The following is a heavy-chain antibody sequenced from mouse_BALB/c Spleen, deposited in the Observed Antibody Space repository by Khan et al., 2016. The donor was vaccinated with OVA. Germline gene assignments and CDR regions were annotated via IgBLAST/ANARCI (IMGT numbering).Heavy chain of an antibody. Sequence: QVQLQQSGAELVRPGVSVKISCKGSGYTFTDYTMHWVKQRHAKSLEWIGVISTYYGDTNYNQKFKGKATMTVDKSSNTAYMDLDRLTSEDSAIYYCARGGVGERFAYWGQGTLVTVSA. CDR3: ARGGVGERFAY. CDR2: ISTYYGDT. CDR1: GYTFTDYT. J-gene: IGHJ3*01. D-gene: IGHD1-1*02. V-gene: IGHV1S137*01.